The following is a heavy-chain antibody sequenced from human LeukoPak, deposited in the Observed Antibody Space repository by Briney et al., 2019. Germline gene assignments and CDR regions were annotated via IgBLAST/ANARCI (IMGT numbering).Heavy chain of an antibody. CDR2: ISYDGNNK. CDR1: GFTFSSYW. CDR3: ARGGPIVVVNRYYMDV. J-gene: IGHJ6*03. V-gene: IGHV3-30-3*01. D-gene: IGHD2-21*01. Sequence: GGSLRLSCAASGFTFSSYWMSWVRQAPGKGLEWVAFISYDGNNKYSADSVKGRFTISRDNSKNTLYLQVSTLRAEDTAVYYCARGGPIVVVNRYYMDVWGKGTTVTVSS.